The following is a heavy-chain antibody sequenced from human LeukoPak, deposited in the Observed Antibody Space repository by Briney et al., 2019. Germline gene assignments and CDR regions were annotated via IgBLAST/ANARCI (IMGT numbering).Heavy chain of an antibody. CDR3: ARHQWLGPFDS. CDR1: GGSISSGGYY. J-gene: IGHJ4*02. Sequence: SQTLSLTCTVSGGSISSGGYYWNWIRLPPGKGLEWIGYISYSGSTYYSPSLKSRVTISVDPSTNQFSLKLSSVTAADTAVYFCARHQWLGPFDSWGQGTLVTVSS. V-gene: IGHV4-30-4*01. CDR2: ISYSGST. D-gene: IGHD6-19*01.